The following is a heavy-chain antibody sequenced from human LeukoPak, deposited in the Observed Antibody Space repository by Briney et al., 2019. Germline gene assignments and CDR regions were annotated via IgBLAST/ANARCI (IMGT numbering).Heavy chain of an antibody. Sequence: GGSLRLSCLASGFTFSSNPMHWVRQAPGKGLEYVAAISNNGGTTYYADSVKGRFTISRDNSKNSLYLQMNSLRDEDTAVYYCARVLLRGVPGLDYWGQGTLVTVSS. CDR1: GFTFSSNP. CDR2: ISNNGGTT. CDR3: ARVLLRGVPGLDY. J-gene: IGHJ4*02. V-gene: IGHV3-64*04. D-gene: IGHD3-10*01.